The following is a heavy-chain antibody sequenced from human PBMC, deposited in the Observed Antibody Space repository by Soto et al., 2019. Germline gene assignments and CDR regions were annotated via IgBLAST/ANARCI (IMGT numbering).Heavy chain of an antibody. J-gene: IGHJ4*02. D-gene: IGHD6-13*01. CDR2: VYNSGGT. CDR1: GGSISSNY. V-gene: IGHV4-59*01. CDR3: ARYRREAVAGYTLDN. Sequence: SETLSLTCTVSGGSISSNYWTWIRQPPGKGLEWIGYVYNSGGTNYNPSLKSRVTISEDTSKSQFSLKVNSMTAADTAVYYCARYRREAVAGYTLDNWGQGXLVTVSS.